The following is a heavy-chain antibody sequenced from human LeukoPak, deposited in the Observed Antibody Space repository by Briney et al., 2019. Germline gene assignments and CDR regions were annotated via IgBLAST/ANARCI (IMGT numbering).Heavy chain of an antibody. V-gene: IGHV3-30-3*01. J-gene: IGHJ4*02. CDR3: ASSFPRWELPYFDY. Sequence: PGGSLRLSCAASGFTFSSYAMHWVRQAPGKGLEWVAVISYDGSNKYYADSVKGRFTISRDNSKNTLYLQMNSLRAEDTAVYYCASSFPRWELPYFDYWGQGTLVTVSS. CDR1: GFTFSSYA. CDR2: ISYDGSNK. D-gene: IGHD2-15*01.